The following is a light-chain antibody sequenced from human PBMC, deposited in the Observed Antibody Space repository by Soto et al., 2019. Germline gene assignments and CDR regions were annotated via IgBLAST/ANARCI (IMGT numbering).Light chain of an antibody. CDR2: GAS. J-gene: IGKJ1*01. CDR1: QGISSY. Sequence: AIQMTQSPSSFSASTGDRVTISCRASQGISSYLAWYQQKPGKAPKLLIYGASTLQSGVPSRCSGSGFGTDFTLTNSCLQSEDFATYYCQHYHNFPWTFCQGTNVEIK. V-gene: IGKV1-8*01. CDR3: QHYHNFPWT.